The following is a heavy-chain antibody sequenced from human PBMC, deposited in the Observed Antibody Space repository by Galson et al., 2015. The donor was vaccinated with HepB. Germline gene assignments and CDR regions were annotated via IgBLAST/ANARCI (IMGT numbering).Heavy chain of an antibody. CDR1: GFNFSSNA. CDR2: ISYDGSNK. Sequence: SLRLSCAASGFNFSSNAMHWVRQAPGKGLEWVAVISYDGSNKYYADSVKGRFTISRDNSKNTLYLQMNSLRAEETAVYYCARDRSIHVVPAAIFDYWGQGTLVTVSS. J-gene: IGHJ4*02. V-gene: IGHV3-30-3*01. D-gene: IGHD2-2*01. CDR3: ARDRSIHVVPAAIFDY.